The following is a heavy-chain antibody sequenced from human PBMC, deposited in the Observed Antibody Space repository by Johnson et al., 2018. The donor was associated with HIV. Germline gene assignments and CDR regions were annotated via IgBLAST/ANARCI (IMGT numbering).Heavy chain of an antibody. D-gene: IGHD3-10*01. Sequence: VQLVESGGGLVQPGGSLRLSCAASGFTFSSYDMHWVRQATGKGLEWVSAIGTAGDTYYPGSVKGRFTISRDNAKNSLYLQMNSLRAEDTALYYCARERSLVRGVMPGAFDIWGQGTMVTVSS. J-gene: IGHJ3*02. CDR3: ARERSLVRGVMPGAFDI. V-gene: IGHV3-13*01. CDR2: IGTAGDT. CDR1: GFTFSSYD.